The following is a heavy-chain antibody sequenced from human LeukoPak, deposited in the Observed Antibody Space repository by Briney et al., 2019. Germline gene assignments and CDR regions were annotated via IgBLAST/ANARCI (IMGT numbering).Heavy chain of an antibody. Sequence: SVKVSCKASGGTFGSYAISWVRQAPGQGLEWMGGIIPIFGTANYAQKFQGRVTITADESTSTAYMELSSLRSEDTAVYYCARDVWGCSSTSCYGYLDYWGQGTLVTVSS. CDR1: GGTFGSYA. D-gene: IGHD2-2*01. CDR3: ARDVWGCSSTSCYGYLDY. CDR2: IIPIFGTA. V-gene: IGHV1-69*13. J-gene: IGHJ4*02.